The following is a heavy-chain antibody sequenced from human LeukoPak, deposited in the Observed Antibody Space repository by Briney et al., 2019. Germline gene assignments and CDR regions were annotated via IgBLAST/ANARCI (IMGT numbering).Heavy chain of an antibody. CDR1: GGSISSGRYY. Sequence: SEPLSLTCTVSGGSISSGRYYWSWIRQPAGKGLEWIGRIYTSGSTNYNPSLKSRVTISVDTSKNQFSLKLSSVPAADTAVYYCARGPYCSSTSCKGSFDYWGQGTLVTVSS. D-gene: IGHD2-2*01. V-gene: IGHV4-61*02. CDR2: IYTSGST. CDR3: ARGPYCSSTSCKGSFDY. J-gene: IGHJ4*02.